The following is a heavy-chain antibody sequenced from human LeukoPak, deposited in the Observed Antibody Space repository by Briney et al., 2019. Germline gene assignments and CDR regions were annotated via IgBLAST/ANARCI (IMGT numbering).Heavy chain of an antibody. D-gene: IGHD2-2*01. CDR2: IWDDGSNK. Sequence: GGSLRLSCAASGFTFSTYAMSWVRQAPGKGLEWVAVIWDDGSNKYYADSVKGRFTISRDNSKNTLYLQMNSLRAEDTAVYYCAREDCSSTSCYGSYYYGMDVWGQGTTVTVSS. CDR3: AREDCSSTSCYGSYYYGMDV. V-gene: IGHV3-33*08. CDR1: GFTFSTYA. J-gene: IGHJ6*02.